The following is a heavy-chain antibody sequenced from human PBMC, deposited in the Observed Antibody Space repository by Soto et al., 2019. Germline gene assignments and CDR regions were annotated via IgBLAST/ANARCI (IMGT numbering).Heavy chain of an antibody. V-gene: IGHV6-1*01. CDR3: AGTTSHHWLYMDV. CDR1: GDSVSSNSAA. Sequence: SQTLSLTGVISGDSVSSNSAAWNWIRQSPSRGLEWLARTYYRSRWYNDYAVSVRSRITVNPDTSKNQFSLQLTSVTPEDTAVYYCAGTTSHHWLYMDVWGKGATVTVSS. CDR2: TYYRSRWYN. J-gene: IGHJ6*03. D-gene: IGHD1-7*01.